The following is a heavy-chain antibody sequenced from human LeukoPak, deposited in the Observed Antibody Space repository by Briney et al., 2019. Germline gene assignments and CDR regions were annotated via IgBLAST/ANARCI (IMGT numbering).Heavy chain of an antibody. V-gene: IGHV4-59*11. Sequence: SETLSLTCTVSGGSISSHYWSCIRQPPGKGLEWIGYIYYSGSTNYNPSLKSRVTISVDTSKNQFSLKLSSVTAADTAVYYCARAVVVAAGWFDPWGQGTLVTVSS. CDR2: IYYSGST. D-gene: IGHD2-15*01. CDR1: GGSISSHY. J-gene: IGHJ5*02. CDR3: ARAVVVAAGWFDP.